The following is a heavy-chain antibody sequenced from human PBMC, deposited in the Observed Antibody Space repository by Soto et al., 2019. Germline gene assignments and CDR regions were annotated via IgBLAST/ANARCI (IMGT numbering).Heavy chain of an antibody. V-gene: IGHV1-2*02. CDR1: GYTLTGYY. CDR3: ARDAGKKGLEWSFSYYYGMDV. D-gene: IGHD3-3*01. Sequence: SLKVSCKASGYTLTGYYMHWVRQAPGQGLEWMGWINPNSGGTNYAQKFQGRVTMTRDTSISTAYMELSRLRSDDTAVYYCARDAGKKGLEWSFSYYYGMDVWGQGTTVTV. CDR2: INPNSGGT. J-gene: IGHJ6*02.